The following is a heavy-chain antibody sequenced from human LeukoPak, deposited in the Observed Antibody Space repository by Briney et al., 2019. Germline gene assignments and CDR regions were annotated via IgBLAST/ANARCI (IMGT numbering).Heavy chain of an antibody. D-gene: IGHD3-10*01. V-gene: IGHV4-61*02. J-gene: IGHJ6*02. CDR2: IYTSVST. CDR3: AREWSRYYGSGSYYGYYGMDV. CDR1: GGSISSGSYY. Sequence: SQTLSLTCTVSGGSISSGSYYWSWIRQPAGKGLEWIGRIYTSVSTIYNPSLKSRVTISVDTSKNQFSLKLSSVTAADTAVYYCAREWSRYYGSGSYYGYYGMDVWGQGTTVTVSS.